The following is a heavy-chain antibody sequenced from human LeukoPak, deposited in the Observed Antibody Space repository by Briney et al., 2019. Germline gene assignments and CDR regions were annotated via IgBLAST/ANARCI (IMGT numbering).Heavy chain of an antibody. V-gene: IGHV1-18*01. Sequence: ASVKVSCKASGYTFTSYGISWVRQGPGQGLEWMGWISAYNGNTNYAQKLQGRVTMATDTSTSTAYMELRSLRSDDTAVYYCAADRRRGSPLNWGQGTMVTVSS. J-gene: IGHJ3*01. CDR3: AADRRRGSPLN. D-gene: IGHD1-26*01. CDR2: ISAYNGNT. CDR1: GYTFTSYG.